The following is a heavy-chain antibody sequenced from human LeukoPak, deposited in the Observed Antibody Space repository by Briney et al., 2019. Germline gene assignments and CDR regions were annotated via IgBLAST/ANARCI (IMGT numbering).Heavy chain of an antibody. J-gene: IGHJ4*02. CDR1: GLPFSTCS. D-gene: IGHD1-1*01. CDR3: AGSVWANWFYY. CDR2: INSDSSVV. V-gene: IGHV3-48*02. Sequence: GGSLRLSCAAPGLPFSTCSMTWVRQGPGKGLEWLSYINSDSSVVRYADSVKGRFTISRDNAKNSLYLQMNSVREEDAAVYYCAGSVWANWFYYWGQGTLVTVSS.